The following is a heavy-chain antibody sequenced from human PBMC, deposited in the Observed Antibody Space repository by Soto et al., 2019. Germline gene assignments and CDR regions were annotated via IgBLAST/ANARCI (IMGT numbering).Heavy chain of an antibody. J-gene: IGHJ4*02. CDR3: ARVTSVTSPSDY. Sequence: QLQLQESGPGLVKPSETLSLTCTVSGGSISSSSYYWGWIRQPPGKGLESIGSIYYSGSTYYNPSLKSRVTIPVDTSKNQFSLKLSSVTAADTAVYYCARVTSVTSPSDYWGQGTLVTVSS. CDR2: IYYSGST. CDR1: GGSISSSSYY. V-gene: IGHV4-39*01. D-gene: IGHD2-2*01.